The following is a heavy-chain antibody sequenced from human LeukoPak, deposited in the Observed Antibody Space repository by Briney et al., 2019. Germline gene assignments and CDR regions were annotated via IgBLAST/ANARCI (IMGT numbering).Heavy chain of an antibody. J-gene: IGHJ4*02. V-gene: IGHV3-11*06. Sequence: GGSLRLSCAASGFTFSDSYMSWIRQAPGKGLEWVSYISSSSSDTNYADSVKGRFTISRDNAKNSLYLQMNSLRAEDTAVYYCARGSRTIELGDDYWGQGTLVTVSS. CDR2: ISSSSSDT. CDR1: GFTFSDSY. D-gene: IGHD5-24*01. CDR3: ARGSRTIELGDDY.